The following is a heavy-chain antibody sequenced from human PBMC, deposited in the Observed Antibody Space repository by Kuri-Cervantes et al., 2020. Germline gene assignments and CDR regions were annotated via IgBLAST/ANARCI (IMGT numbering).Heavy chain of an antibody. CDR2: ISAYNGNT. J-gene: IGHJ4*02. V-gene: IGHV1-18*01. CDR1: GYTFTSYG. CDR3: ATDRGYSSGWYYFDY. D-gene: IGHD6-19*01. Sequence: ASVKVSCKASGYTFTSYGISWVRQAPGQGLEWMGWISAYNGNTNYAQKLQGRVTMTEDTSTDTAYMELSSLRSEDTAVYYCATDRGYSSGWYYFDYWGQGTLVTVSS.